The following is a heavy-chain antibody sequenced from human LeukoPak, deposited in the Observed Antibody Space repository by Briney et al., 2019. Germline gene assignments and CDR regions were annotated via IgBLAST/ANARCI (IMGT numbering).Heavy chain of an antibody. CDR2: INHSGST. CDR3: ARRGGWYGASTYYFDN. J-gene: IGHJ4*02. V-gene: IGHV4-34*01. CDR1: GGSFSGYY. D-gene: IGHD6-19*01. Sequence: SETLSLTCAVYGGSFSGYYWSWIRQPPGKGLEWIGEINHSGSTNYNPSLMSRVTISIDTSQNQFSLRLDSVTAADTALYYCARRGGWYGASTYYFDNWGQGTLVTVSS.